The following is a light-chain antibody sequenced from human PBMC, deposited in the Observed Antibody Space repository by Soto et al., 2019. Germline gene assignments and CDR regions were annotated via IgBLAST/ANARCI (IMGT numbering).Light chain of an antibody. J-gene: IGLJ1*01. CDR1: SSNIGAGYD. CDR3: QTWDTGIHYV. V-gene: IGLV1-40*01. Sequence: QSVLTQPPSVSGAPGQRVTISCTGSSSNIGAGYDVHWYQQLPGTAPKLLIYGNSNRPSGVPDRFSGSKSGTSASLAITGLQAEDEADYYCQTWDTGIHYVFGTGTKVTVL. CDR2: GNS.